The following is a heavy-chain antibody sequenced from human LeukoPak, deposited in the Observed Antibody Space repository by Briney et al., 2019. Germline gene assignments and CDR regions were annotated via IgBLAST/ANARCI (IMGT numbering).Heavy chain of an antibody. V-gene: IGHV4-4*02. CDR3: ARGWYDNMRGVFDY. CDR2: IYHSGST. CDR1: GGSISSSNW. Sequence: SGTLSLTCAVSGGSISSSNWWGWVRQPPGKGLEWIGEIYHSGSTNYNPSLKSRVTISVDKSKNQFSLKLSSVTAADTAVYYCARGWYDNMRGVFDYWGQGTLVTVSS. D-gene: IGHD2-15*01. J-gene: IGHJ4*02.